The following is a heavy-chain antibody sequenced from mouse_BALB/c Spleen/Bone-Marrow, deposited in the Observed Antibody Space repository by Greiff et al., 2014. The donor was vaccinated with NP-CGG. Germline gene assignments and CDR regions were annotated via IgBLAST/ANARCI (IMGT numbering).Heavy chain of an antibody. Sequence: VMLVESGAELAKPGASVKMSCKASGYTFTSYWMHWVKQRPGQGLEWIGYINPSTGYTEYNQKFKDKATLTADKSSSTACMQRSSLTSEASAFISGARPRGYRAYYAMNYWGQGTSVTVSS. CDR2: INPSTGYT. CDR3: ARPRGYRAYYAMNY. J-gene: IGHJ4*01. CDR1: GYTFTSYW. D-gene: IGHD2-2*01. V-gene: IGHV1-7*01.